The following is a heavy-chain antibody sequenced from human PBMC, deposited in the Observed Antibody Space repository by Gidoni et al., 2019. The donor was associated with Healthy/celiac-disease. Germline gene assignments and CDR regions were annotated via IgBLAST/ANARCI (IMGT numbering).Heavy chain of an antibody. V-gene: IGHV2-26*01. Sequence: QVTLKESGPVLVKPTETLTLTCTVSGFSLSNASMGVSWIRQPPGKALEWLAHIFSNDEKSYSTSMKSRITISKDTSKSQVVLTMTNMDPVDTATYYCARLITYYDFWSGYYSYGMDVWGQGTTVTVSS. CDR1: GFSLSNASMG. D-gene: IGHD3-3*01. CDR3: ARLITYYDFWSGYYSYGMDV. CDR2: IFSNDEK. J-gene: IGHJ6*02.